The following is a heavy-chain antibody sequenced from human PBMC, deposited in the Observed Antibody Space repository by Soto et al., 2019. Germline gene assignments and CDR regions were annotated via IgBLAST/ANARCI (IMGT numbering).Heavy chain of an antibody. J-gene: IGHJ6*02. CDR3: ARGGHSSGYYYYYGMDV. Sequence: ASVKVSCKASGYTFTGYYMHWVRQAPGQGLERMGWINPNSGGTNYAQKFQGRVTMTRDTSISTAYMELSRLRSDDTAVYYCARGGHSSGYYYYYGMDVWGQGTTVTVSS. V-gene: IGHV1-2*02. D-gene: IGHD6-19*01. CDR2: INPNSGGT. CDR1: GYTFTGYY.